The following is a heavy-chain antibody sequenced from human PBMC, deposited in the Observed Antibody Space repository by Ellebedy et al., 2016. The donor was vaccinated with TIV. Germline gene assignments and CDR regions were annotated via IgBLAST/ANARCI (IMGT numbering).Heavy chain of an antibody. CDR2: ISWNSGNI. J-gene: IGHJ4*02. Sequence: GGSLRLSXAASGFTFDDYVMHWVRQAPGKGLEWVSGISWNSGNIGYADSVKGRFTISRDNAKNSLYLQMYSLRTEDTALYYCAKDRGAAGAKYVDYWGQGTLVTVSS. CDR1: GFTFDDYV. V-gene: IGHV3-9*01. CDR3: AKDRGAAGAKYVDY. D-gene: IGHD6-13*01.